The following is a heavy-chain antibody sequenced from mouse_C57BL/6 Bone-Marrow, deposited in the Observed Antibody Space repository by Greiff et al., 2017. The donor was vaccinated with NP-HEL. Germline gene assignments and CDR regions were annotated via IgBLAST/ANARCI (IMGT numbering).Heavy chain of an antibody. Sequence: EVQLQESGGGLVQPGGFLSLSCAASGFTFTDYYMSWVRQPPGKALEWLGFIRNKANGYTTEYSASVKGRFTISRDNSQSILYLQMNALRAEDSATYYCARSGSNYWFAYWGQGTLVTVSA. CDR1: GFTFTDYY. CDR2: IRNKANGYTT. J-gene: IGHJ3*01. V-gene: IGHV7-3*01. CDR3: ARSGSNYWFAY. D-gene: IGHD2-5*01.